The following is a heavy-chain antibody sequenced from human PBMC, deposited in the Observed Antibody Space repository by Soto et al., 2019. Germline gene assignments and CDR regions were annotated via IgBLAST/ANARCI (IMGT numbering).Heavy chain of an antibody. Sequence: ASVNLPIQAPGYALTGSAIHWLRQAPGQRLEWMGWINAGNGDTKYSQKFQGRVTITRDTSANTAYMELSSLTSEDTADYYCARDRGYTYGYWGWFDPWGQGTLVTGSS. CDR2: INAGNGDT. CDR3: ARDRGYTYGYWGWFDP. V-gene: IGHV1-3*01. D-gene: IGHD5-18*01. CDR1: GYALTGSA. J-gene: IGHJ5*02.